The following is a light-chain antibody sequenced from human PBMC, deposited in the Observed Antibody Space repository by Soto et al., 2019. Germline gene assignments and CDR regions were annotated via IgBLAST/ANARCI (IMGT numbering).Light chain of an antibody. CDR3: QQHANYPIT. J-gene: IGKJ4*01. CDR1: RNIGSW. V-gene: IGKV1-5*03. Sequence: DIQMTQSPSTLSSSLGDRVTITCRASRNIGSWLAWYQQKAGKAPNLLIYNASTLATGVPSRFSGSASGTEFTLTISSLQPDDFATYYCQQHANYPITFGGGTKVEI. CDR2: NAS.